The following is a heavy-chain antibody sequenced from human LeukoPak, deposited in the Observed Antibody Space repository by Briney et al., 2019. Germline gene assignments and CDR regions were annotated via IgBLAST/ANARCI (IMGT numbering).Heavy chain of an antibody. CDR2: LCHDGSNT. Sequence: PGRSLRLSCASSGFTFSSHGLHWARQAPGKGRAGGAVLCHDGSNTYYAASVTGRFTISRDNSTNTLYLQMNSLRAADTAVYYCAKESRDYAPWYFDLWGRGTLVTVSS. D-gene: IGHD4-17*01. CDR1: GFTFSSHG. J-gene: IGHJ2*01. V-gene: IGHV3-33*06. CDR3: AKESRDYAPWYFDL.